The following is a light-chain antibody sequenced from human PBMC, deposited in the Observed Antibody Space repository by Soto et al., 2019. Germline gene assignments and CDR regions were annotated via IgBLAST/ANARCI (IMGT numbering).Light chain of an antibody. CDR3: AVWDDTLDAWA. Sequence: QSVLTQAPSVSGIPGQSVTISCSGSDSNIGSNTVNWYQQLPGMAPKLLIYINYKRPSGVPDRFSASKSDTSASLAISGLQSEDEAHYYCAVWDDTLDAWAFGGGTKSPS. J-gene: IGLJ3*02. V-gene: IGLV1-44*01. CDR1: DSNIGSNT. CDR2: INY.